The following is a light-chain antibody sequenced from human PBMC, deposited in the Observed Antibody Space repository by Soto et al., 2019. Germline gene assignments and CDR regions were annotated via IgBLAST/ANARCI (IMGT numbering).Light chain of an antibody. CDR3: QQYNTYSRLT. Sequence: DIQMTQSPSTLSASVGDRVTITCRASQSISCWLAWYQQKPGIAPKLLIYEASNLESGVPSRFSGSGSGTEFTLTISSLQPDDFATYYCQQYNTYSRLTFGGGTKVEIK. CDR2: EAS. CDR1: QSISCW. V-gene: IGKV1-5*03. J-gene: IGKJ4*01.